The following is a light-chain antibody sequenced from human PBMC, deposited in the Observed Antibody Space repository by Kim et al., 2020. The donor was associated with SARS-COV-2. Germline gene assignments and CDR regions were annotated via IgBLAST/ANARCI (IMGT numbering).Light chain of an antibody. V-gene: IGLV2-14*01. Sequence: QSALTQPASVSGSPGQSITISCTGTSSDVGGYNFVSWYQQHPGKAPELMIYDVSKRPSGVSNRFSGSKSGNTASLTISGLQAEDEADYYCCSYTISAWVFGGGTQLTVL. CDR3: CSYTISAWV. CDR2: DVS. CDR1: SSDVGGYNF. J-gene: IGLJ3*02.